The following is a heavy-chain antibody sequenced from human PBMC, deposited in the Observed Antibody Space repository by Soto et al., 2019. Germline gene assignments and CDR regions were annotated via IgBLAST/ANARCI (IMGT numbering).Heavy chain of an antibody. CDR1: GGTFSSYT. J-gene: IGHJ4*02. CDR3: ASRDDYEAPDDY. V-gene: IGHV1-69*02. CDR2: IIPILGIA. Sequence: SVKVSCKASGGTFSSYTISWVRQAPGQGLEWMGRIIPILGIANYAQKFQGRVTITADKSTSTAYMELSSLRSEDTAVYYCASRDDYEAPDDYWGQGTLVTVSS. D-gene: IGHD4-17*01.